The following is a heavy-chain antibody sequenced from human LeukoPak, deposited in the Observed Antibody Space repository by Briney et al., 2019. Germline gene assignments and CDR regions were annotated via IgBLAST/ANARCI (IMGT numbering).Heavy chain of an antibody. D-gene: IGHD6-19*01. V-gene: IGHV4-39*01. CDR3: ARLTNGQWLVPY. J-gene: IGHJ4*02. Sequence: PSETLSLTCTVSGGSISSSSYYWGWIRQPPGKGLEWIGSIYYSGSIYYNPSLKSRVTISVDTSKNQFSLKLSSVTAADTAVYYCARLTNGQWLVPYWGQGTLVTVSS. CDR1: GGSISSSSYY. CDR2: IYYSGSI.